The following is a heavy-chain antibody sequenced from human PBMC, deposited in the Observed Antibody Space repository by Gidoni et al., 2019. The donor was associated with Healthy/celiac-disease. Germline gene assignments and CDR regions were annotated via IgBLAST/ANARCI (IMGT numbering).Heavy chain of an antibody. V-gene: IGHV1-69*06. CDR1: GGTFSRYA. D-gene: IGHD6-6*01. CDR3: ARDNEGSSSSNAFDI. Sequence: VQLVQSGAEVKKPGSSVKVSCKASGGTFSRYAISWVRQAPGQGLEWMGGIIPIVGTPNDAQKFQGRVTITADKSTSTAYMELSSLRSEDTAVYYCARDNEGSSSSNAFDIWGQGTMVTVSS. CDR2: IIPIVGTP. J-gene: IGHJ3*02.